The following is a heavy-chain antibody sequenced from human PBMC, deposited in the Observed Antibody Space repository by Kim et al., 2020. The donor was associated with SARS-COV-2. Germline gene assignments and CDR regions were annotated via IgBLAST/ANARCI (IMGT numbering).Heavy chain of an antibody. CDR1: GYSFTSYW. CDR3: ARVPGVIDFWSGYYFDY. V-gene: IGHV5-51*01. D-gene: IGHD3-3*01. J-gene: IGHJ4*02. CDR2: IYPGDSDT. Sequence: GESLKISCKGSGYSFTSYWIGWVRQMPGKGLEWMGIIYPGDSDTRYSPSFQGQVTISADKSISTAYLQWSSLKASDTAMYYCARVPGVIDFWSGYYFDYWGQGTLVTVSS.